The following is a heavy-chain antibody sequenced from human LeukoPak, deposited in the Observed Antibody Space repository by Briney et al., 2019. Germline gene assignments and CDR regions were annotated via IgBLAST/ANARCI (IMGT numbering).Heavy chain of an antibody. V-gene: IGHV3-53*01. CDR3: AKDASRSFLEGVF. J-gene: IGHJ4*02. CDR1: GFTVSSNY. Sequence: PGGSLRLSCAASGFTVSSNYMSWVRPAPGKGLEWVSVIYSGGSTYYADSVKGRFTISRDNSKNTLYLQMNSLRAEDTAVYYCAKDASRSFLEGVFWGQGTLVTVSS. D-gene: IGHD3-3*01. CDR2: IYSGGST.